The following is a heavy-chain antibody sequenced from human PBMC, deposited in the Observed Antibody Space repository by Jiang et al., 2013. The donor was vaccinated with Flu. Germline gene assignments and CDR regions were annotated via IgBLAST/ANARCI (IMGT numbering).Heavy chain of an antibody. CDR1: GGSISSSNW. CDR3: AKSTDSGSHYFDY. Sequence: LLKPSGTLSLTCAVSGGSISSSNWWSWVRQPPGKGLEWIGEIYHSGSTNYNPSLKSRVTISVDKSKNQFSLKLSSVTAADTAVYYCAKSTDSGSHYFDYWGQGTLVTVSS. J-gene: IGHJ4*02. CDR2: IYHSGST. D-gene: IGHD3-10*01. V-gene: IGHV4-4*02.